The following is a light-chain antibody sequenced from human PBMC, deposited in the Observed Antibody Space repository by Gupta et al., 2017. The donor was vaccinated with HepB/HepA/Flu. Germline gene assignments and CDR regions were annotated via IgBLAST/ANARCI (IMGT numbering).Light chain of an antibody. V-gene: IGLV1-44*01. CDR3: AAWDDSLSAPV. J-gene: IGLJ3*02. Sequence: SVLTQPPSASGTPGQRVTISCSGSSSNIGSNTVNWYQQLPGTAPKLLIYSNNQRPSGVPDRFSGSKSGTSASLAISGLQSEDEADYYCAAWDDSLSAPVFGGGTKLTVL. CDR2: SNN. CDR1: SSNIGSNT.